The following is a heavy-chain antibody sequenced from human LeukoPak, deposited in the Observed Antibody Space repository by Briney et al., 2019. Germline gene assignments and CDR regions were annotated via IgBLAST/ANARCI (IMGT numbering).Heavy chain of an antibody. CDR2: ISSSSSTI. Sequence: PGGSLRLSCAASGFTFSSYSMNWVRQAPGKGLEWVSYISSSSSTIYYADSVKGRFTISRDNAKNSLYLQMNSLRAEDTAVYYCASHYSSGLALFDYWGQGTLVTVSS. CDR1: GFTFSSYS. V-gene: IGHV3-48*04. D-gene: IGHD6-19*01. J-gene: IGHJ4*02. CDR3: ASHYSSGLALFDY.